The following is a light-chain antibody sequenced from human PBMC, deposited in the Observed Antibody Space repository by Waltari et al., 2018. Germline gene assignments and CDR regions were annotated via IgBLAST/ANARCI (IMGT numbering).Light chain of an antibody. V-gene: IGLV3-19*01. Sequence: SSELTQDPDVSVALGQTVRITCQGASLRTSYASWYLQKPGQAPLLLIYRNNNRPSGIPDRFSGSSSGNTASLTITGSQAEDEADYYCSSRDNSGNRPFGGGTKLTVL. CDR3: SSRDNSGNRP. CDR2: RNN. CDR1: SLRTSY. J-gene: IGLJ3*02.